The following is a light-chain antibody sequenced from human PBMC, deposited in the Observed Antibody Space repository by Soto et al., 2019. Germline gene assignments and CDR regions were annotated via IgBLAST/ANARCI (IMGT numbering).Light chain of an antibody. Sequence: EIVLTQSPDTLSLSPGERATLSCRASQSIRTERLAWYQQRPGQAPTLAIFDASNRASGVPERFRGSGSGTDFTLTITRLEPEDFAVYFCQEYDGSPITFGPGTRLEIK. CDR3: QEYDGSPIT. CDR1: QSIRTER. CDR2: DAS. V-gene: IGKV3-20*01. J-gene: IGKJ5*01.